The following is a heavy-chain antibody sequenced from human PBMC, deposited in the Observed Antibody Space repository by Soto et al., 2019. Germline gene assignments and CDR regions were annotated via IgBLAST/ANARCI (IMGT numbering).Heavy chain of an antibody. CDR1: GGSISSGDYY. CDR2: IYYSGST. D-gene: IGHD6-13*01. V-gene: IGHV4-30-4*01. CDR3: AGDSSRWYTYDY. Sequence: QVQLQESGPGLVKPSQTLSLTCTVSGGSISSGDYYWSWIRQPPGKGLEWIGYIYYSGSTYYNPSLKSRVILQVGXSKNLFSLKLSSVTAADTAVYYCAGDSSRWYTYDYWGQGTLGTVSS. J-gene: IGHJ4*02.